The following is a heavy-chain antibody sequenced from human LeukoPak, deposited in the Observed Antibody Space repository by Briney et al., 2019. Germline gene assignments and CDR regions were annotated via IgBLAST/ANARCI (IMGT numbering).Heavy chain of an antibody. CDR1: GGPISSSNYY. CDR3: ARHYHGDYLGNWFDP. CDR2: ISYSGSA. Sequence: NPSETLSLTCTVSGGPISSSNYYWGRIPQPPGKGLDWIGCISYSGSAYYNPSLKSRVTISVDTSKNQFYLKLSSVTAADTAVYYCARHYHGDYLGNWFDPWGQGTLVTVSS. J-gene: IGHJ5*02. D-gene: IGHD4-17*01. V-gene: IGHV4-39*01.